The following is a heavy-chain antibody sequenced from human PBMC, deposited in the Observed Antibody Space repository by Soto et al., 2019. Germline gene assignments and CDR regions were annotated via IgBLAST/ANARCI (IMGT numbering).Heavy chain of an antibody. J-gene: IGHJ6*02. CDR3: TGITSFRGMDV. V-gene: IGHV6-1*01. CDR1: VDSVSSNSAA. D-gene: IGHD3-10*01. CDR2: TYYRSKWNN. Sequence: SETLSLTCAMSVDSVSSNSAAWSWISQSPSRGLEWLGRTYYRSKWNNDYALSVKSRITINPDTPKNQFSLHLYSVTPEDTAVYYCTGITSFRGMDVWGQGTPVTVSS.